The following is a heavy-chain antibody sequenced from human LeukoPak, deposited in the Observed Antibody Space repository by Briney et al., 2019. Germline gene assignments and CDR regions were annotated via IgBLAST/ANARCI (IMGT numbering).Heavy chain of an antibody. CDR2: IKQDGSEK. J-gene: IGHJ6*03. V-gene: IGHV3-7*01. CDR1: GFTFSSYW. D-gene: IGHD3-22*01. Sequence: GGSLRLSCAASGFTFSSYWMSWVRQAPGKGLEWVANIKQDGSEKYYVDSVKGRFTISRDNAKNSLYLQVNSLRAEDTAVYYCARRSSGYYSYYYYYYYMDVWGKGTTVTVSS. CDR3: ARRSSGYYSYYYYYYYMDV.